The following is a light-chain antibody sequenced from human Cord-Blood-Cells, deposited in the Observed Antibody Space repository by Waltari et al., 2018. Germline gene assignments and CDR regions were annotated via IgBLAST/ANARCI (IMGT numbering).Light chain of an antibody. J-gene: IGKJ4*01. Sequence: EIVMTQSPATLSVSPGERATLSCRASQSVSSNVAWYQQKPGQAPRLLIYGASTRATGIPARFSGSGSGTEFTLTISSLQSEDFAVDYCQQYNNWPRVDSCYTFGGGTKVEIK. V-gene: IGKV3-15*01. CDR3: QQYNNWPRVDSCYT. CDR1: QSVSSN. CDR2: GAS.